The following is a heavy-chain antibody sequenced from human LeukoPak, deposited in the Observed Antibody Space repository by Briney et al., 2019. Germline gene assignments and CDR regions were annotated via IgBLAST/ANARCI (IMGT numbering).Heavy chain of an antibody. D-gene: IGHD3-3*01. Sequence: SETLSLTCTVSGGSISSSSYSWGWIRQPPGTGLEWIGSMYNSESTYYNPSLMSRVTMSVDTSKNQFSLKLNSVTAADTAVYYCARVRYDFWSGYSQPIDYWGQGILVTVSS. CDR3: ARVRYDFWSGYSQPIDY. J-gene: IGHJ4*02. CDR1: GGSISSSSYS. CDR2: MYNSEST. V-gene: IGHV4-39*07.